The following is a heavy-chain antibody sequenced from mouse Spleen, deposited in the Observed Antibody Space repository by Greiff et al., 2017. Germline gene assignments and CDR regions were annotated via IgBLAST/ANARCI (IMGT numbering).Heavy chain of an antibody. V-gene: IGHV2-2*01. CDR3: ARNRLRRGYWYFDV. J-gene: IGHJ1*01. CDR2: IWRGGST. D-gene: IGHD2-4*01. Sequence: VQRVESGPGLVQPSQSLSITCTVSGFSLTSYGVHWVRQSPGKGLEWLGVIWRGGSTDYNAAFISRLSISKDNSKSQVFFKMNSLQADDTAIYYCARNRLRRGYWYFDVWGAGTTATVSS. CDR1: GFSLTSYG.